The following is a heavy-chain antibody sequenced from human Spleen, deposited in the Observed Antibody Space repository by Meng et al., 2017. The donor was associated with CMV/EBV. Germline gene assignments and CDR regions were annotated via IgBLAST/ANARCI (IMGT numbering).Heavy chain of an antibody. V-gene: IGHV2-5*01. Sequence: SGPTLVKPTQTLTLTCTFSGFSLSTSGVVVGWIRQPPGKALEWLAFIYWNDDKRYSPSLKSRLTITKDTSKGQVVLVMTNMDPVDTATYYCARIRRGWHPFDSWGQGTLVTVSS. CDR2: IYWNDDK. D-gene: IGHD6-19*01. CDR3: ARIRRGWHPFDS. J-gene: IGHJ4*02. CDR1: GFSLSTSGVV.